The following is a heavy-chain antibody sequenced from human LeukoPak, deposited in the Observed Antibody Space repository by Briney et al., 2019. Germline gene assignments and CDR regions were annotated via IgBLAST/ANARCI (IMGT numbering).Heavy chain of an antibody. CDR2: ISYDGSNK. CDR3: AKGMGARKPYYYYGMDV. J-gene: IGHJ6*02. V-gene: IGHV3-30*18. CDR1: GFTFSSYG. D-gene: IGHD1-26*01. Sequence: GGSLRLSCAASGFTFSSYGMHWVRQAPGKGLEWVAVISYDGSNKYYADSVKGRFTISRDNSKNTLYLQMNSLRAEDTAVYYCAKGMGARKPYYYYGMDVWGQGTTVTVSS.